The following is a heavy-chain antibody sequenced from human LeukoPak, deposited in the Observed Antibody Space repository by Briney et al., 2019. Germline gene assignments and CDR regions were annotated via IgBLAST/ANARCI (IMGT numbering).Heavy chain of an antibody. CDR3: VRSYDWVFDY. J-gene: IGHJ4*02. Sequence: SQTLSLTCAISGDSVSRHDLTWDWVRQSPSRGLEWLGRTFYRSKWYNDYAVSVKSRITVSPDTSKNQFSLHLNSVTPEDTAVYYCVRSYDWVFDYWGQGTRVTVSS. V-gene: IGHV6-1*01. CDR2: TFYRSKWYN. CDR1: GDSVSRHDLT. D-gene: IGHD1-1*01.